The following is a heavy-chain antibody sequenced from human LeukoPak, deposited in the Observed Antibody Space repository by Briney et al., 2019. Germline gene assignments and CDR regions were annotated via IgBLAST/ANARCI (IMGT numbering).Heavy chain of an antibody. J-gene: IGHJ4*02. CDR2: IYTSGST. V-gene: IGHV4-4*07. D-gene: IGHD3-10*01. CDR3: ARVSYYGSGSRRHYFDY. CDR1: GGSISSYY. Sequence: SETLSLTCTVSGGSISSYYWSWIRQPAGKGLEWIGRIYTSGSTNYNPSLKSRVTMSVDTSKNQFSLKLSSVTAADTAVYYCARVSYYGSGSRRHYFDYWGQGTLVTVSP.